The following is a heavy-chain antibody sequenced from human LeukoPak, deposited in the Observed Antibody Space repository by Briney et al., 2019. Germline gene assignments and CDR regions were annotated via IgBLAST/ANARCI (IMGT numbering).Heavy chain of an antibody. CDR3: ARAVGAKNAFDI. Sequence: RASVKVSCKASGYTFTGYYMHWVRQAPGQGLEWMGWINPNSGGTNYAQKFQGRVTMTRDTSISTAYMELSRLRSDDTAVYYCARAVGAKNAFDIWGQGTMVTVSS. CDR1: GYTFTGYY. D-gene: IGHD1-26*01. CDR2: INPNSGGT. J-gene: IGHJ3*02. V-gene: IGHV1-2*02.